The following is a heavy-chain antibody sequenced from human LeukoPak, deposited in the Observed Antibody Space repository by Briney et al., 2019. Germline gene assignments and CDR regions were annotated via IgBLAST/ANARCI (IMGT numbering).Heavy chain of an antibody. CDR1: GFTFDDYD. Sequence: GGSLRLSCVGSGFTFDDYDMSWVRQAPGKGLEWVSAISGSGGSTYYADSVKGRFTISRDNANRMLSQHINSLRVEDSAIYYCARGGKLEPTALASWGQGSLVVVSS. CDR2: ISGSGGST. J-gene: IGHJ5*02. CDR3: ARGGKLEPTALAS. D-gene: IGHD2-21*02. V-gene: IGHV3-23*01.